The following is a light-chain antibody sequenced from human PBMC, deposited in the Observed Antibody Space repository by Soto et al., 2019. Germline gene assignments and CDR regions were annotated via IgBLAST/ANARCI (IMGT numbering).Light chain of an antibody. CDR1: QFVSSN. J-gene: IGKJ4*01. Sequence: EIVMTQSPVTLSVSPGERATLSCRASQFVSSNLAWYQQKPGQAPRLLIYGASSRATGIPDRFSGSGSGTDFTLTISRLEPGDFAVYYCQQYGSSPLTFGGGTKVDIK. CDR2: GAS. V-gene: IGKV3-20*01. CDR3: QQYGSSPLT.